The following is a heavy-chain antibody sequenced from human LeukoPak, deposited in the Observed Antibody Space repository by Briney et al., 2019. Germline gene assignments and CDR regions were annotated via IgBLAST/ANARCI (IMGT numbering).Heavy chain of an antibody. CDR3: ARTPALAPPDY. J-gene: IGHJ4*02. CDR1: GYTFTSYY. V-gene: IGHV1-46*01. CDR2: INPSGGST. Sequence: GASVKVSCKASGYTFTSYYMHWVRQAPGQGLEWMGIINPSGGSTSYAQKFQGRVTMTRDMSTSTVYMELSSLRSEDTALYYCARTPALAPPDYWGQGTLVTVSS. D-gene: IGHD3-3*02.